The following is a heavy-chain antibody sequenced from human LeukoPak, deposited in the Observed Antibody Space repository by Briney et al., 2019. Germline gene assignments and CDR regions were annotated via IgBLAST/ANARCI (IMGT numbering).Heavy chain of an antibody. CDR3: AREGKQCLVPGPYYYYVMDV. V-gene: IGHV3-30*13. J-gene: IGHJ6*02. D-gene: IGHD6-19*01. CDR1: GFAFNTYG. CDR2: DSFNGRVQ. Sequence: GGSLRLSCAASGFAFNTYGMQWVRQAPGMGLEWVAVDSFNGRVQYYADSVRGRFTISRDNSKYMLYLEMNRLRAEDTAVYYCAREGKQCLVPGPYYYYVMDVWGRVTTVTVSS.